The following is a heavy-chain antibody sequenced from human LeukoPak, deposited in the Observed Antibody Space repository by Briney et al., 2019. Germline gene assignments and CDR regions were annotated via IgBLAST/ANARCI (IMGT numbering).Heavy chain of an antibody. V-gene: IGHV4-39*01. CDR1: GVSISSSNSY. Sequence: SETLSLTCTDSGVSISSSNSYWGWIRQPPGKGLEWIGSIYYSGNTYYNASLKSQVSISIDTSKNQFSLRLTSVTAADTAVYYCARQTGSGLFILPGGQGTLVTVSS. J-gene: IGHJ4*02. D-gene: IGHD3/OR15-3a*01. CDR3: ARQTGSGLFILP. CDR2: IYYSGNT.